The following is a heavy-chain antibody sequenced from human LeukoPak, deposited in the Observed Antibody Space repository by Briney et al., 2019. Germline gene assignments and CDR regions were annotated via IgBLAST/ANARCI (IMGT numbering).Heavy chain of an antibody. J-gene: IGHJ2*01. CDR1: GGSVSSGSYY. Sequence: SETLSLTCSVSGGSVSSGSYYWSWIRQPPGKGLEWIAYMYYSGSTDHNPSLKSRITLSVDTSKNQFSLKLSSVTAADTAVYYCARGPASGSPNWYFDLWGRGTLVTVSS. D-gene: IGHD6-13*01. V-gene: IGHV4-61*01. CDR2: MYYSGST. CDR3: ARGPASGSPNWYFDL.